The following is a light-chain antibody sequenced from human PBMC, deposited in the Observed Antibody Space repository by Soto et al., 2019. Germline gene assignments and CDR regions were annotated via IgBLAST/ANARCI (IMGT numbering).Light chain of an antibody. CDR1: QSVSSN. CDR2: GAS. Sequence: EIVMTQSPATLSVSPGERATLSCRASQSVSSNLAWYQQKPGQAPRLLIYGASTRATGIPARFSGSGSGTEFTLTISSLQSEDFSVYYCQQYNNCPLTFGGGTKVDTK. CDR3: QQYNNCPLT. V-gene: IGKV3-15*01. J-gene: IGKJ4*01.